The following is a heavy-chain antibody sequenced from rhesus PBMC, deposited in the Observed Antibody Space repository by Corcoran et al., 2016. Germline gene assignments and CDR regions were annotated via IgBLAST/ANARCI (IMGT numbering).Heavy chain of an antibody. J-gene: IGHJ5-1*01. CDR3: AKSFNNFNRFDV. D-gene: IGHD3-3*01. Sequence: QVRLQESGPGLVKPSETLPLTCVVSGTSINNNYWNWIRQAPGKGLEWIGRIYGSSESSDYNPSLKSRVTISIDTSKNQLSLKLLSLTAADTAVYYCAKSFNNFNRFDVWGQGVLVAVSS. CDR1: GTSINNNY. V-gene: IGHV4S2*01. CDR2: IYGSSESS.